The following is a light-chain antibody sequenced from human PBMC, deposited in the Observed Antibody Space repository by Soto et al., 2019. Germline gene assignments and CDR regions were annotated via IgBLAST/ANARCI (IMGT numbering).Light chain of an antibody. CDR1: QSVSSN. J-gene: IGKJ2*01. CDR2: GAS. CDR3: QQYYNWPPYT. Sequence: EILMTQSPATLSVSPGERATLSCRASQSVSSNLAWYQQKPGQAPRLLIYGASTRATGIPARFSGSGSGTEFTLTISSLQSEDFAVYYCQQYYNWPPYTFGQGTKLEIK. V-gene: IGKV3-15*01.